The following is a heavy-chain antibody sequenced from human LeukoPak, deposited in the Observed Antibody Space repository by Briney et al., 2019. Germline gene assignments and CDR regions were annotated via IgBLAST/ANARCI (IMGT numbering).Heavy chain of an antibody. Sequence: ASVTVSFTASGYTFTIYGISWVRQAPGQGLELMGWISAYNGNTNYAQKLQDRVTMTTDTSTSTAYMELRSLRSDDTAVYYCARDHGYCSSTSCLYLDYWGQGTLVTVSS. J-gene: IGHJ4*02. CDR3: ARDHGYCSSTSCLYLDY. D-gene: IGHD2-2*03. V-gene: IGHV1-18*01. CDR2: ISAYNGNT. CDR1: GYTFTIYG.